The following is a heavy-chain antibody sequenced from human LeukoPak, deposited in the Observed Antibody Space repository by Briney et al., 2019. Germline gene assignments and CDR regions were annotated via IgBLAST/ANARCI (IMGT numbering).Heavy chain of an antibody. CDR2: IWYDGSNK. D-gene: IGHD3-3*01. Sequence: GGSLRLSCAASGFTFSSYGMHWVRQAPGKGLEWVAVIWYDGSNKYYADSVKGRFTISRDNSKNTLYLQMNSLKTEDTAVYYCTTIKEYDFWSGYPIDYWGQGTLVTVSS. CDR1: GFTFSSYG. V-gene: IGHV3-33*01. J-gene: IGHJ4*02. CDR3: TTIKEYDFWSGYPIDY.